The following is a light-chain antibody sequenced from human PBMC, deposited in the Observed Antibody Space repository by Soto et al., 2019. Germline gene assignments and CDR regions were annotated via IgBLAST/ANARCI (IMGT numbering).Light chain of an antibody. CDR1: QSITGY. Sequence: DIQMTQSPSSLSASVGDRVTITCRASQSITGYLNWYQQKPGKAPKLLIYAASSLQSGVPSRFSGSGSGTDFTLTISSLPSDDFATYFCQQSLGIPYTFGQGTRLETK. J-gene: IGKJ2*01. V-gene: IGKV1-39*01. CDR2: AAS. CDR3: QQSLGIPYT.